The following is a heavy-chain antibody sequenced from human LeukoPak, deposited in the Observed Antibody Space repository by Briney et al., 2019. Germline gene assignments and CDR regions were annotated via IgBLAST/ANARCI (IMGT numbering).Heavy chain of an antibody. J-gene: IGHJ6*02. CDR3: ARDASSSWSYGMDV. Sequence: GGSLRLSCAASGFTFSSYAMHWVRQAPGKGLEWVSVIYSGGNTYYADSVKGRFTISRDNSKNTLYLQMDSLRAEDTAVYYCARDASSSWSYGMDVWGQGTTVTVSS. CDR1: GFTFSSYA. CDR2: IYSGGNT. V-gene: IGHV3-53*01. D-gene: IGHD6-13*01.